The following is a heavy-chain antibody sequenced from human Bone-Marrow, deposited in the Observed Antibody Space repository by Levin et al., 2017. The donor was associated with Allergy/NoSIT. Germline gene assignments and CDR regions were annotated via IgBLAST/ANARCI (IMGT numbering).Heavy chain of an antibody. CDR2: IYDTGST. CDR1: GGSISSGNFY. J-gene: IGHJ4*02. CDR3: ARDVTGWFDF. Sequence: RSQTLSLTCTVSGGSISSGNFYWSWIRQPAGKGLEWIGRIYDTGSTNYNPSLKSRATLSVDTSTNQFSLKLKSVTAADTAVYYCARDVTGWFDFWGQGTLVTVSS. D-gene: IGHD2-21*02. V-gene: IGHV4-61*02.